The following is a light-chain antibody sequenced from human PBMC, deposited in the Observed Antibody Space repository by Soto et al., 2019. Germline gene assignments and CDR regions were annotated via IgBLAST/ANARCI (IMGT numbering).Light chain of an antibody. J-gene: IGLJ2*01. CDR3: AAWDDSLSGFVV. Sequence: QAVVTQPPSASGTPGQRVTISCSGSSSNIGSNYVYWYQHLPGTAPTLLISRNNQRPSGVPDRFSGSKSGTSASLAISGLRSEDEADYYCAAWDDSLSGFVVFGGGTKLTVL. V-gene: IGLV1-47*01. CDR2: RNN. CDR1: SSNIGSNY.